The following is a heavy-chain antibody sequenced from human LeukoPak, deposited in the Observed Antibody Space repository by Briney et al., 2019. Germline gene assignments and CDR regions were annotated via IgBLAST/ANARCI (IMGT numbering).Heavy chain of an antibody. CDR3: AGGGGSYYFDS. Sequence: PGGSLRLSCAASGFTFSDYYMSWIRQAPGKGLEWVSYISSGGSVMYYADSVKGRFTISRDNAKNSLYLQVNSLRAEDTAVCYCAGGGGSYYFDSWGQGTLVTVSS. CDR2: ISSGGSVM. J-gene: IGHJ4*02. CDR1: GFTFSDYY. V-gene: IGHV3-11*04. D-gene: IGHD1-26*01.